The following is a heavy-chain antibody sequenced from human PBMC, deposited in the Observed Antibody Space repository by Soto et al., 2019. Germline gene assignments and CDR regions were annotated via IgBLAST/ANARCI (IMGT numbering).Heavy chain of an antibody. V-gene: IGHV3-23*01. J-gene: IGHJ4*02. CDR2: ISGTGGST. Sequence: EVQVLDSGGGLVQPVGSLRLSCAASGFTFNNYAMNWVRQAPGKGLEWVATISGTGGSTYYADSVKGRFTISRDNSKNTLYLQMNSLRVEDTAVYYCAKDRLGGNFDYWGQGTHVTVSS. CDR3: AKDRLGGNFDY. CDR1: GFTFNNYA.